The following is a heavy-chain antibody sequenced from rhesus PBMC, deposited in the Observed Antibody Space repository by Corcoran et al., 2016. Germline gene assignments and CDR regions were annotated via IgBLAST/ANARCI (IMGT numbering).Heavy chain of an antibody. Sequence: QVTLQESGPALVKPTQTLTLTCTFSGFSLSTSGMCVGWIRQPPGKALEWLASIYWDDDKSYRTSLKSRLTISKDTSKNQVVLTMTNMDPVDTATYYCARASYSNYPGYGLDSWGQGVVVTVSS. J-gene: IGHJ6*01. CDR3: ARASYSNYPGYGLDS. CDR1: GFSLSTSGMC. V-gene: IGHV2S1*01. D-gene: IGHD4-23*01. CDR2: IYWDDDK.